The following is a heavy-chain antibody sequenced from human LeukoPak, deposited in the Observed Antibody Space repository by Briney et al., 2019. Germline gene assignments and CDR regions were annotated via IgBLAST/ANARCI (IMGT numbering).Heavy chain of an antibody. Sequence: ASVKVSCKASGYTFTGYYMHWVRQAPGQGLEGMGWINPNSGGTNYAQKFQGWVTMTRDTSISTAYMELSRLRSDDTAVYYCARESTIFGVVISYYYGMDVWGQGTTVTVSS. J-gene: IGHJ6*02. CDR1: GYTFTGYY. CDR3: ARESTIFGVVISYYYGMDV. V-gene: IGHV1-2*04. D-gene: IGHD3-3*01. CDR2: INPNSGGT.